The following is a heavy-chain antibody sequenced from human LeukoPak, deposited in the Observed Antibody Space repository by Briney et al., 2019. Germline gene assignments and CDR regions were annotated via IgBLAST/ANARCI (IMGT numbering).Heavy chain of an antibody. J-gene: IGHJ4*02. CDR1: GFTFSSYG. Sequence: GGSLRLSCAASGFTFSSYGMHWVRQAPGKGLEWVAVIWYDGSNKYYADSVKGRFTISRDNSKNTLYLQMNSLRAEDTAVYYCAKDSGSYYYRRHFDYWGQGTLVTVSS. CDR3: AKDSGSYYYRRHFDY. CDR2: IWYDGSNK. V-gene: IGHV3-33*06. D-gene: IGHD3-10*01.